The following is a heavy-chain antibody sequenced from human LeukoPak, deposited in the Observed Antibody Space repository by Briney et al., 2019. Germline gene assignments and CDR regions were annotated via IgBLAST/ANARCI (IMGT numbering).Heavy chain of an antibody. D-gene: IGHD3-9*01. CDR2: ISSSGSTI. CDR3: ASILDYYFDY. Sequence: GGSLRLSCAASGFTFSSYEMNWVRQAPGKGLEWVSYISSSGSTIYYADSVKGRFTISRDNAKNSLYLQMNTLRAEDTAVYYCASILDYYFDYWGQGTLVTVSS. CDR1: GFTFSSYE. V-gene: IGHV3-48*03. J-gene: IGHJ4*02.